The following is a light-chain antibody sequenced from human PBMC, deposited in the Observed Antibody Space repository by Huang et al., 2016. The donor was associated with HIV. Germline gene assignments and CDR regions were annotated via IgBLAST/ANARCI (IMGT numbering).Light chain of an antibody. CDR2: AAS. V-gene: IGKV1-39*01. Sequence: DIQMTQSPSSLSASVGDRVTITCRASQNIKNYLTWYQQKPGKAPKVLIFAASSLHSGVPSRFSCSGSGTDFTLTISNLQPEDCATYYCQQSYSTPGYTFGQGTKLEIK. J-gene: IGKJ2*01. CDR1: QNIKNY. CDR3: QQSYSTPGYT.